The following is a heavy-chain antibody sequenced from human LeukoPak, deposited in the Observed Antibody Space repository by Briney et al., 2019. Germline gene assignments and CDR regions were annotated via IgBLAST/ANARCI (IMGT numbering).Heavy chain of an antibody. J-gene: IGHJ3*02. CDR2: ISSGSSYI. V-gene: IGHV3-21*01. CDR1: GFTFSSSW. D-gene: IGHD1-26*01. CDR3: ARQVGVDDAFDI. Sequence: GGSLRLSCVASGFTFSSSWMHWVRQAPGKGLEWVSSISSGSSYIFYADSVKGRFTISRDNAKNSLYLQMNSLRAEDTAVYYCARQVGVDDAFDIWGQGTMVTISS.